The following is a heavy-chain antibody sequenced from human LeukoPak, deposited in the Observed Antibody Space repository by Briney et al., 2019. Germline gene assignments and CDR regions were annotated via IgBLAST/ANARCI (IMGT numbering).Heavy chain of an antibody. V-gene: IGHV4-4*07. CDR2: IYYSGST. D-gene: IGHD4-17*01. J-gene: IGHJ4*02. CDR3: ARFGRDGDYVWDY. Sequence: SETLSLTCTVSGGSISSYYWSWIRQPAGKGLEWIGSIYYSGSTYYNPSFKSRVTISVDTSKNQFSLKLSSVTAADTAVYYCARFGRDGDYVWDYWGQGTLVTVSS. CDR1: GGSISSYY.